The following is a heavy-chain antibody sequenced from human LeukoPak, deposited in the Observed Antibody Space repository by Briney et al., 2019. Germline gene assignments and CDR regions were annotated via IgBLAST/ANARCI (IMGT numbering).Heavy chain of an antibody. CDR1: GFTFRNYG. V-gene: IGHV3-23*01. Sequence: PGGSLRLSCAASGFTFRNYGMHWVRQAPGKGLEWVSGISGSGARRDYADSVKGRFTISRDNAKNTLYLQMNSLRAEDTAVYYCAKGSREWEVLDAFDIWGQGTMVTVSS. CDR2: ISGSGARR. D-gene: IGHD1-26*01. CDR3: AKGSREWEVLDAFDI. J-gene: IGHJ3*02.